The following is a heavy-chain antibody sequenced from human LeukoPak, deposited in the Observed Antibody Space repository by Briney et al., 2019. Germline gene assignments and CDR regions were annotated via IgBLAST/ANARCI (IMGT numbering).Heavy chain of an antibody. CDR3: AKVSTQWPDGYLDF. J-gene: IGHJ4*02. CDR1: GFTFTIYA. V-gene: IGHV3-23*01. CDR2: IYGNRLTT. D-gene: IGHD6-19*01. Sequence: PGWSLTLSCAASGFTFTIYAMTWVRQAPGKGLEWASGIYGNRLTTYYAVSMTGRSTISRDNPKHTLYLHTGSLRFGDTAVYYGAKVSTQWPDGYLDFWGTGAPVTVSS.